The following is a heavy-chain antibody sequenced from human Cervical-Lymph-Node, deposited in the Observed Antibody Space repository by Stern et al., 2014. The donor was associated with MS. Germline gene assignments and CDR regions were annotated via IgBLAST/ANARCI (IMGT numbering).Heavy chain of an antibody. V-gene: IGHV3-23*04. J-gene: IGHJ4*02. CDR3: AKCTSGPEFDF. D-gene: IGHD2-2*01. CDR1: GFTFSIYG. CDR2: ISGSGRTT. Sequence: EVQLVESGGGLVQPGGSLRLSCAASGFTFSIYGMSWVRQAPGQGLEWVSTISGSGRTTYYADSVRGQFTISRDNSKNTLYLQMNSLTVEDTAEYYCAKCTSGPEFDFWGQGTLVTVSS.